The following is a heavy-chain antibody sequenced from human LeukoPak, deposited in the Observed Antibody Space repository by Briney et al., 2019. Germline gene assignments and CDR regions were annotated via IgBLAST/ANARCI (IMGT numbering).Heavy chain of an antibody. D-gene: IGHD2-2*01. CDR3: ARHAAFAEYQSHLTHFDY. CDR1: GGSISSYY. V-gene: IGHV4-59*08. J-gene: IGHJ4*02. CDR2: IYHSGST. Sequence: SETLSLTCTVSGGSISSYYWSWIRQPPGKRLEWIGYIYHSGSTNYNSSLKSRVTISVDTSKNQFSLKLSSVAAADTAVYYCARHAAFAEYQSHLTHFDYWGQGTLVTVSS.